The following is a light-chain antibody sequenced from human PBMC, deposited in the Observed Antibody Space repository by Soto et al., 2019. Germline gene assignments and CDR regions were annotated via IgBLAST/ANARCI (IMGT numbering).Light chain of an antibody. CDR3: CSYARMFYV. V-gene: IGLV2-14*01. J-gene: IGLJ1*01. CDR1: SSDVGSYNY. CDR2: EVS. Sequence: QSALTQPASVSGSPGQSITISCTGTSSDVGSYNYVSWYQQHPGKAPKLIIYEVSDRPSGISSRFSGSKSGNTASLTISGLQTEDEADYYCCSYARMFYVFGTGTKVTVL.